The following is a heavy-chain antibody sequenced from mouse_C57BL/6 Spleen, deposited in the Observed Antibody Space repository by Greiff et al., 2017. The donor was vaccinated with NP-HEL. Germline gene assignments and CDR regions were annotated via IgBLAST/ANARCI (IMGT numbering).Heavy chain of an antibody. D-gene: IGHD1-1*01. V-gene: IGHV1-15*01. Sequence: LQESGAELVRPGASVTLSCKASGYTFTDYEMHWVKQTPVHGLEWIGAIDPETGGTAYNQKFKGKAILTADKSSSTAYMELRSLTSEDSAVYYCTRSRYYGSYYFDYWGQGTTLTVSS. J-gene: IGHJ2*01. CDR3: TRSRYYGSYYFDY. CDR1: GYTFTDYE. CDR2: IDPETGGT.